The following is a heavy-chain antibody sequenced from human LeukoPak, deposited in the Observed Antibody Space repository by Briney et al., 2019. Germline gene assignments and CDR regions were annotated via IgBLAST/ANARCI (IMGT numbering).Heavy chain of an antibody. CDR2: IFSSDIT. J-gene: IGHJ5*02. CDR1: GGSISTFH. Sequence: ASETLSLTCSVSGGSISTFHWHWIRQPPGKGLEWVGYIFSSDITNYNPSLRSRVTISVDTSKNQFSLKLRSVTAADTAVYFCARSDGIVGEEAWFDPWGQGTLVTVSS. CDR3: ARSDGIVGEEAWFDP. D-gene: IGHD1-26*01. V-gene: IGHV4-4*09.